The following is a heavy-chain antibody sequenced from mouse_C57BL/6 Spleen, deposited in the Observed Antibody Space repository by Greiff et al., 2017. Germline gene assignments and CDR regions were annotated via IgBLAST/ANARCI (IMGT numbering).Heavy chain of an antibody. V-gene: IGHV7-1*01. CDR1: GFTFSDFY. CDR3: ARDGVYGSYAMDY. J-gene: IGHJ4*01. D-gene: IGHD2-1*01. CDR2: SRNKANDYTT. Sequence: EVKLVESGGGLVQSGRSLRLSCATSGFTFSDFYMEWVRQAPGKGLEWIAASRNKANDYTTEYSASVKGRFIVSRDTSQSILYLQMNALRAEDTAIYYSARDGVYGSYAMDYWGQGTSVTVSS.